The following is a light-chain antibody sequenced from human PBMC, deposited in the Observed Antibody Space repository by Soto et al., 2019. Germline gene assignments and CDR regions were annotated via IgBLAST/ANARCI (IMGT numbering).Light chain of an antibody. J-gene: IGLJ3*02. CDR2: SDN. CDR3: AAWDDRLNGWV. Sequence: QSVLTQPPSASGTPGQRVTISCSGSSSNIGSNPVNWYQQLPGTAPKLLIYSDNQRPSGVPDRFSGSKSGTSASLAISGLQSEDEAYYCCAAWDDRLNGWVFGGGTKVTVL. CDR1: SSNIGSNP. V-gene: IGLV1-44*01.